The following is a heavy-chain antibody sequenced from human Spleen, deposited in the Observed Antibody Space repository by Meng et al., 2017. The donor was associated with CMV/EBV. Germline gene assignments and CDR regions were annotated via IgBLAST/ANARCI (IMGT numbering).Heavy chain of an antibody. CDR3: AKIGSFTYYYYGMDV. CDR2: IYSGGVAT. J-gene: IGHJ6*02. V-gene: IGHV3-23*03. CDR1: GFTFSSYW. Sequence: GESLKISCAASGFTFSSYWMSWVRQAPGKGLEWVSVIYSGGVATYYADSVKGRFTISRDNSSNTLFLQMDSLGAEDTAVYYCAKIGSFTYYYYGMDVWGQGTTVTVSS. D-gene: IGHD1-26*01.